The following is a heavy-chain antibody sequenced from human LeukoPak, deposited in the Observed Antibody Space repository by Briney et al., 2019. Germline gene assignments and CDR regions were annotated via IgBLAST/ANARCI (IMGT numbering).Heavy chain of an antibody. CDR1: GFTVSSNH. CDR3: ARDGEDPYYDY. Sequence: GGSLRLSCAASGFTVSSNHMSWVRQAPGKGLEWVSVIYIGGTIYYADSVKGRFTISRDNSMNTVYLEMNSLRAEDTAVYYCARDGEDPYYDYWGQGTLVTVST. D-gene: IGHD3-10*01. J-gene: IGHJ4*02. V-gene: IGHV3-66*01. CDR2: IYIGGTI.